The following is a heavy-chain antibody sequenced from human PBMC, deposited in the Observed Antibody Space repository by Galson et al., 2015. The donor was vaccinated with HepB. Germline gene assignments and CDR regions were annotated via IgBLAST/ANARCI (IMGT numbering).Heavy chain of an antibody. D-gene: IGHD3-22*01. CDR3: ARHADYYDSSGYYTIRHCDF. J-gene: IGHJ4*02. Sequence: QSGAEVKKPGESLKISCKGSGYSFVSYWIVWVRQMPGKGLEWMGIINPGDSDTRYSPSFQGQVTMSVDKSINTAYLQWSSLRASDTAMYYCARHADYYDSSGYYTIRHCDFWGQGTLVSVSS. CDR1: GYSFVSYW. V-gene: IGHV5-51*01. CDR2: INPGDSDT.